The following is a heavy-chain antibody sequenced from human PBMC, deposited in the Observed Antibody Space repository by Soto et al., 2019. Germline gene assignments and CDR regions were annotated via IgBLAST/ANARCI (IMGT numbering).Heavy chain of an antibody. CDR2: IIPILGIA. J-gene: IGHJ3*02. CDR1: GGTFSSYT. V-gene: IGHV1-69*04. D-gene: IGHD3-9*01. CDR3: ARDSALFSDDAFDI. Sequence: SVKGSCQASGGTFSSYTISWVRQAPGQGLEWMGRIIPILGIANYAQKFQGRVTITADKSTSTAYMELSSLRSEDTAVYYCARDSALFSDDAFDIWGQGTMVTVSS.